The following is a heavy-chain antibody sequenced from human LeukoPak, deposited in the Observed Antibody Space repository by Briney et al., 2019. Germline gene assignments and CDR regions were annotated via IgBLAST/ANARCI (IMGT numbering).Heavy chain of an antibody. CDR3: ARTMAAAASRDY. CDR1: GGSISSYY. V-gene: IGHV4-59*01. Sequence: SETLSLTCTVSGGSISSYYWSWIRQPPGKGLEWIGYIYYSGSTNYNPSLKSRVTISVDTSKNQFSLELSSVTAADTAVYYCARTMAAAASRDYWGQGTLVTVSS. J-gene: IGHJ4*02. CDR2: IYYSGST. D-gene: IGHD6-13*01.